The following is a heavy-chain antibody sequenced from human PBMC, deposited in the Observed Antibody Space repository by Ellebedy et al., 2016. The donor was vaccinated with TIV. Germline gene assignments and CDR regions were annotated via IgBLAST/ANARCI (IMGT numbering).Heavy chain of an antibody. CDR2: VSRFDDTT. V-gene: IGHV3-23*01. D-gene: IGHD3-3*01. Sequence: GGSLRLSCAVSGFAFSSYAMNWVRQAPGKGLEWVSSVSRFDDTTYYADSVKGRFTISKDNSKDSLDLQMNSLRAEDTAVYYCARELIEFGVVINHYYYYGLDVWGQGTTVTVSS. CDR3: ARELIEFGVVINHYYYYGLDV. J-gene: IGHJ6*02. CDR1: GFAFSSYA.